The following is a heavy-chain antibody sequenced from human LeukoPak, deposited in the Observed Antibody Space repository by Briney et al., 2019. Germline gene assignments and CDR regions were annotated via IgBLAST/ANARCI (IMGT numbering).Heavy chain of an antibody. V-gene: IGHV1-46*01. J-gene: IGHJ5*02. CDR1: GYTFTSYY. CDR2: INPSGGST. D-gene: IGHD2-2*01. Sequence: GASVKVSCKASGYTFTSYYMHWVRQAPGQGLEWMGIINPSGGSTSYAQKFQGRVTMTRDTSTSTVYMELSSLRSEDTAVYYCARDREYNIVVVPAAMATMNWFDPWGQGTLVTVSS. CDR3: ARDREYNIVVVPAAMATMNWFDP.